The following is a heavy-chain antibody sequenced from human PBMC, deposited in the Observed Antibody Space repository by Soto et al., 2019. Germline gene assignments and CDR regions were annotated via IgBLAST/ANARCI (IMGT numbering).Heavy chain of an antibody. V-gene: IGHV3-9*01. Sequence: EVHLVESGGGLVQPGRSLRLSCAASGFTFNDYAMHWVRQAPGTGLEWDSVITWNSGFIAYADSVKGRFTLARDNANKSLYLQMNGLRAEDTALYFCAKGMGYGDFSLVAGVAYWGMGTLVTVSS. CDR3: AKGMGYGDFSLVAGVAY. CDR1: GFTFNDYA. D-gene: IGHD4-17*01. CDR2: ITWNSGFI. J-gene: IGHJ4*02.